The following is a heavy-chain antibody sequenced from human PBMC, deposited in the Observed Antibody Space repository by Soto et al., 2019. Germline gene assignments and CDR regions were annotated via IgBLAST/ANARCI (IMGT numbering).Heavy chain of an antibody. CDR2: MSYDGRNG. CDR1: GFTFSKYG. D-gene: IGHD3-16*01. Sequence: QPGGSLRLSCAASGFTFSKYGIHWVRQAPGKGLEWLAVMSYDGRNGHYADSVKGRFTVSRDNSKNTLYLHMNSLRPEDTAAYYCAKDLGSPGALGTRYDYYYYAMDVWGQGTTVTVSS. CDR3: AKDLGSPGALGTRYDYYYYAMDV. J-gene: IGHJ6*02. V-gene: IGHV3-30*18.